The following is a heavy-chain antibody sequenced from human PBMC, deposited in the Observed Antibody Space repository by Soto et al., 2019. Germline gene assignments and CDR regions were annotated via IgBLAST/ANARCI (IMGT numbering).Heavy chain of an antibody. CDR2: ISAYNGNT. D-gene: IGHD5-18*01. CDR3: ARSTSGYSLTLSHMDV. J-gene: IGHJ6*02. Sequence: GASVKVSCKASGYTFTSYGISWVRQAPGQGLEWMGWISAYNGNTNYAQKLQGRVTMTTDTSTSTAYMELRSLRSDDTAVYYCARSTSGYSLTLSHMDVWGQGTTVTGSS. V-gene: IGHV1-18*01. CDR1: GYTFTSYG.